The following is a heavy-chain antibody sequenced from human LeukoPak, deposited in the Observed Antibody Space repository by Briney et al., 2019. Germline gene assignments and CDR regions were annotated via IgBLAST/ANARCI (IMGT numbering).Heavy chain of an antibody. J-gene: IGHJ4*02. D-gene: IGHD6-19*01. Sequence: GGSLRLSRAASGFTFSSYAMSWVRQAPGKGLEWVSAISGSGGSTYYADSVKGRFTISRDNSKNTLYLQMNSLRAEDTAVYYCAKPATYSSGWYIWDYWGQGTLVTVSS. CDR1: GFTFSSYA. CDR3: AKPATYSSGWYIWDY. CDR2: ISGSGGST. V-gene: IGHV3-23*01.